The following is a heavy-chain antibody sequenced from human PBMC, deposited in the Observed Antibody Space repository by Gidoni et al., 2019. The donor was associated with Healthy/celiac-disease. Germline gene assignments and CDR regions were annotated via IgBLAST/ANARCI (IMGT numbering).Heavy chain of an antibody. D-gene: IGHD5-12*01. V-gene: IGHV1-69*06. CDR3: ARGSKMATIHYFDY. CDR2: IIPIFGTA. CDR1: GGTFSSYA. Sequence: VQLVQSGAEGKKPGSAVKGSCKASGGTFSSYASSRVRQAPGQGLEWMGGIIPIFGTANYAQKFQGRVTITADKSTSPAYIELSSLRSEDTAVYYCARGSKMATIHYFDYWGQGTLVTVSS. J-gene: IGHJ4*02.